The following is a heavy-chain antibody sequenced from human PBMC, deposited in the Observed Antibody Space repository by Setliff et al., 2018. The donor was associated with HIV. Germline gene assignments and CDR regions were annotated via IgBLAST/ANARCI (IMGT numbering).Heavy chain of an antibody. V-gene: IGHV1-18*01. CDR2: ISSDNGNT. D-gene: IGHD2-15*01. CDR1: GYSFRNYD. CDR3: ARLSCTDGNCFPYNWFDP. Sequence: GASVNVSCKASGYSFRNYDLNWVRQAPGQGLEWMGWISSDNGNTIYAQKFQGRVAMTIDTSTSTAHMELRSLTSDDTAVYYCARLSCTDGNCFPYNWFDPWGQGTLVTVSS. J-gene: IGHJ5*02.